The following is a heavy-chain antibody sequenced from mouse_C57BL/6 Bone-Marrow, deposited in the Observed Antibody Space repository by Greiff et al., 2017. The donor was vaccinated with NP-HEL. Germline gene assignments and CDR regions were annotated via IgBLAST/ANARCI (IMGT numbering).Heavy chain of an antibody. CDR2: IYPRSGNT. CDR1: GYTFTSYG. Sequence: VKLMESGAELARPGASVKLSCKASGYTFTSYGISWVKQRTGQGLEWIGEIYPRSGNTYYNEKFKGKATLPADKSSSTAYMELRSLTSEDSAVYFCARLYYYYCSWFDYWGQGTTLTVSS. J-gene: IGHJ2*01. V-gene: IGHV1-81*01. D-gene: IGHD1-1*01. CDR3: ARLYYYYCSWFDY.